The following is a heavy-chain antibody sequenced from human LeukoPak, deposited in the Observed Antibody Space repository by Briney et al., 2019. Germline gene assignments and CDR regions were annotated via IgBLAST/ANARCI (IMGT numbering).Heavy chain of an antibody. J-gene: IGHJ5*02. V-gene: IGHV4-34*01. CDR2: INHSGST. CDR1: GGSFSGYY. CDR3: ARGGKRLRKNWFGP. Sequence: SETLSLTCAVYGGSFSGYYWSWIRQPPGKGLEWIGEINHSGSTNYNPSLKSRVTISVDTSKNQFSLKLSSVTAADTAVYYCARGGKRLRKNWFGPLGQGTLVTVSS.